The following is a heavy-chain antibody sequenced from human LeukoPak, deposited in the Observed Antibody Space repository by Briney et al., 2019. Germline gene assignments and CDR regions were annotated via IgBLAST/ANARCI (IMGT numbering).Heavy chain of an antibody. CDR1: GGSISSNSYY. J-gene: IGHJ4*02. CDR2: IYYSGST. V-gene: IGHV4-39*07. CDR3: AREMLDYGDIIGYFDY. Sequence: PSETLSLTCAVSGGSISSNSYYWGWIRQPPGKGLEWIGSIYYSGSTYYNPSLKSRVTISVDTSKNQFSLKLSSVTAADTAVYYCAREMLDYGDIIGYFDYWGQGTLVTVSS. D-gene: IGHD4-17*01.